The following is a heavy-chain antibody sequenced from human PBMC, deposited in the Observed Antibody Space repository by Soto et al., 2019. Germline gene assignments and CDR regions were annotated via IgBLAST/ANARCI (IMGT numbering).Heavy chain of an antibody. CDR2: VYSGGNT. D-gene: IGHD6-13*01. V-gene: IGHV3-53*01. Sequence: GGSLRLSCAASGFTVSSNYMSWVRQAPGKGLEWVSVVYSGGNTYYADSVKGRFTVSRDNSKNTLYLQMNSLRAGDTAVYYCAGSTNWSLYYLDYWGQGTLVTVSS. CDR1: GFTVSSNY. J-gene: IGHJ4*02. CDR3: AGSTNWSLYYLDY.